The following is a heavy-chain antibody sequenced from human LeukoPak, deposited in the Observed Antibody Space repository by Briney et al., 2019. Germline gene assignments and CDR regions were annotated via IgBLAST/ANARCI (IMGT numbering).Heavy chain of an antibody. D-gene: IGHD5-18*01. V-gene: IGHV4-59*01. J-gene: IGHJ4*02. CDR1: GGSISSYY. CDR3: AREAGNSYGLDY. Sequence: SETLSLTCTVSGGSISSYYWSWIRQPPGKGLEWIGYIYYSGSTNYNPSLKSRVTISVDTSKNQFSLKLSSVTAADTAVYYCAREAGNSYGLDYWGQGTLVTVSS. CDR2: IYYSGST.